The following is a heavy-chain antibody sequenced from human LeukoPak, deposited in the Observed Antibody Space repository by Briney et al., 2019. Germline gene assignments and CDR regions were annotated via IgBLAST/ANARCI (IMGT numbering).Heavy chain of an antibody. J-gene: IGHJ3*02. CDR1: GLIFSSYD. V-gene: IGHV3-13*01. Sequence: GGSLRLSCVASGLIFSSYDFHWIRQARGEGLEWASGIGTALDTFYADSVKGRFTISRENAKNSLYLQMNRLRAGDTAVYYCARGSSDGFKYAFDIWGQGTRVTVSS. CDR3: ARGSSDGFKYAFDI. D-gene: IGHD5-24*01. CDR2: IGTALDT.